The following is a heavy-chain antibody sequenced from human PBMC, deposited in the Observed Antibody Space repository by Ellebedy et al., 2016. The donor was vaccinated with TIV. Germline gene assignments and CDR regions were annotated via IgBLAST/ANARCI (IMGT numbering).Heavy chain of an antibody. V-gene: IGHV4-31*03. CDR2: IYYSGST. CDR3: ARHSPAVNGLITLIGPNAFDI. CDR1: GGSISSGGYY. D-gene: IGHD3-22*01. Sequence: SETLSLTCTVSGGSISSGGYYWSWIRQHPGKGLEWIGYIYYSGSTYYNPSLKSRVTILEDTSKNQFSLRLSYVTAADTAVYYCARHSPAVNGLITLIGPNAFDIWGQGTTVTVSS. J-gene: IGHJ3*02.